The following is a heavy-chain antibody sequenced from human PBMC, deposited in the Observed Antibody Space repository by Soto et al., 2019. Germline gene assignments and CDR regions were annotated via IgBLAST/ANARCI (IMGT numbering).Heavy chain of an antibody. V-gene: IGHV4-59*08. CDR2: IYYSGST. Sequence: QVHLQEPGPGLVKPSETLSLTCTVSGGSISSYYWSWIRQPPGKGLEWIGYIYYSGSTNYNPSLKSRVTISGDTSKNQFSLKLSSVTAADTAVYYCARRRTTGTNNWFDPWGQGTLVTVSS. CDR3: ARRRTTGTNNWFDP. J-gene: IGHJ5*02. CDR1: GGSISSYY. D-gene: IGHD1-1*01.